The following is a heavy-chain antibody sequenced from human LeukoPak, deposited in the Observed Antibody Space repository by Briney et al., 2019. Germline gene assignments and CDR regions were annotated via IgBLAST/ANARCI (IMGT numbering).Heavy chain of an antibody. Sequence: GGSLRLSCAASGFTFSSYGMHWVRHAPGKGLEWVAFIWYDGSNKYYADSVKGRFTISRDNSKNTLHLQMNSLRGEDTAVYYCAKDGVGTSGWRIWGQGTLVTVSS. D-gene: IGHD6-19*01. CDR3: AKDGVGTSGWRI. V-gene: IGHV3-30*02. CDR1: GFTFSSYG. J-gene: IGHJ4*02. CDR2: IWYDGSNK.